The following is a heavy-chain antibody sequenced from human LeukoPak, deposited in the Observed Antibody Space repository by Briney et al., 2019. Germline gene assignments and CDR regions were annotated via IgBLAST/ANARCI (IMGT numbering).Heavy chain of an antibody. D-gene: IGHD1-26*01. CDR3: AKRIVGPYFYYFDY. CDR2: ISYDGSNK. Sequence: PGGSLRLSCAASGFTFSSYGMHWVRQAPGKGLEWVAVISYDGSNKYYADSVKGRFTVSRENSKNTLYLQMNSLRAEDTAVYYCAKRIVGPYFYYFDYWGQGTLVTVSS. V-gene: IGHV3-30*18. J-gene: IGHJ4*02. CDR1: GFTFSSYG.